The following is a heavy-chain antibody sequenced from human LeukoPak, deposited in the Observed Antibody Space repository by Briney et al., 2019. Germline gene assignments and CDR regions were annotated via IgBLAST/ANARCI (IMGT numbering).Heavy chain of an antibody. CDR2: IKQDGSEQ. J-gene: IGHJ4*02. CDR1: GFTFSHYY. V-gene: IGHV3-7*01. D-gene: IGHD3-22*01. CDR3: AKGAYYYDSSGSTVDY. Sequence: GGSLRLSCAASGFTFSHYYMSWVRLAPGKALEWVASIKQDGSEQFYLDSVKGRFTISRDNSKNTLYLQMNSLRAEDTAVYYCAKGAYYYDSSGSTVDYWGQGTLVTVSS.